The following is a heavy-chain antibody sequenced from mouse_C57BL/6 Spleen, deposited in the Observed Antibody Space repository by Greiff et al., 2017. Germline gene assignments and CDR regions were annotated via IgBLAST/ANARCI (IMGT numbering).Heavy chain of an antibody. CDR1: GFSLTSYG. CDR3: ARHDGNYLYYAMDY. D-gene: IGHD2-1*01. Sequence: QVQLKESGPGLVAPSQSLSITCTVSGFSLTSYGVHWVRQPPGKGLEWLVVIWSDGSTTYNSALKSRLSISKDNSKSQVFLKMNSLQTDDTAMYYCARHDGNYLYYAMDYWGQGTSVTVSS. J-gene: IGHJ4*01. CDR2: IWSDGST. V-gene: IGHV2-6-1*01.